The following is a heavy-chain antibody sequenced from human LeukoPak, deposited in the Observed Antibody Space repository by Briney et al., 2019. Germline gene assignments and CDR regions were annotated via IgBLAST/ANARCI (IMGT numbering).Heavy chain of an antibody. CDR3: ARRVYSSSSFDY. Sequence: KSGGSLRLSCAASGFTFSSYSMNWVRQAPGEGLEWVSSISSSSSYIYYADSVKGRFTISRDNAKNSLYLQMNSLRAEDTAVYYCARRVYSSSSFDYWGQGTLVTVSS. CDR1: GFTFSSYS. V-gene: IGHV3-21*01. J-gene: IGHJ4*02. D-gene: IGHD6-13*01. CDR2: ISSSSSYI.